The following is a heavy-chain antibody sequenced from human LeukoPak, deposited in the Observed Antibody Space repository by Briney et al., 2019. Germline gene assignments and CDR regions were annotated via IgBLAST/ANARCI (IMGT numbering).Heavy chain of an antibody. V-gene: IGHV4-39*02. J-gene: IGHJ3*02. D-gene: IGHD1-26*01. CDR1: GDSISTSSYY. CDR3: ARESSGTLRDAFDI. Sequence: SETLSLTCSVSGDSISTSSYYWGGIRQPPGKGREWIGTIYYSGSTYYNPSLTSRVTISVDTSKNQFSLKLSSVTAADTAVYYCARESSGTLRDAFDIWGQGTMVTVSS. CDR2: IYYSGST.